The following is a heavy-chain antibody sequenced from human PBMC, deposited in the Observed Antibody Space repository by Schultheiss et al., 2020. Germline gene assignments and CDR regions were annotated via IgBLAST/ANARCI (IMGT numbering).Heavy chain of an antibody. CDR3: ARVDDILTGPRYGMDV. D-gene: IGHD3-9*01. CDR1: GFTFSSYA. Sequence: GESLKISCAASGFTFSSYAMSWVRQAPGKGLEWVSAIGTAGDTYYPGSVKGRFSISRDNSKNTLSLQMNSLRAEDTAVYYCARVDDILTGPRYGMDVWGQGTTVTVSS. V-gene: IGHV3-23*01. J-gene: IGHJ6*02. CDR2: IGTAGDT.